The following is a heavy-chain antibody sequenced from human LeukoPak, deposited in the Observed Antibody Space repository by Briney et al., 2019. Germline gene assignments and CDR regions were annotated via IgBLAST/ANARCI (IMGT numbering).Heavy chain of an antibody. CDR3: AKGHHYYYGSGSYYTNY. Sequence: PGGSLRLSCAASGFTFSSYSMNWVRQAPGKGLEWVAVISYDGSNKYYADSVKGRFTISRDNSKNTLYLQMNSLRAEDTAVYYCAKGHHYYYGSGSYYTNYWGQGTLVTVSS. J-gene: IGHJ4*02. CDR1: GFTFSSYS. CDR2: ISYDGSNK. D-gene: IGHD3-10*01. V-gene: IGHV3-30*18.